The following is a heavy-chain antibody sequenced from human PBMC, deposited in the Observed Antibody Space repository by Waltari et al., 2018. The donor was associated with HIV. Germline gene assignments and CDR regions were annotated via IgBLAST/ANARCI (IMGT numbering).Heavy chain of an antibody. Sequence: EVQLVESGGGLVQPGGSLRLSCAASGFTFRSYSMNWGSQAPGKGLEWVSYISSSSSTIYYADSVKGRFTISRDNAKNSLYLQMNSLRAEDTAVYYCANMGGYYYDSSGYYYDFDYWGQGTLVTVSS. CDR1: GFTFRSYS. CDR2: ISSSSSTI. CDR3: ANMGGYYYDSSGYYYDFDY. D-gene: IGHD3-22*01. J-gene: IGHJ4*02. V-gene: IGHV3-48*01.